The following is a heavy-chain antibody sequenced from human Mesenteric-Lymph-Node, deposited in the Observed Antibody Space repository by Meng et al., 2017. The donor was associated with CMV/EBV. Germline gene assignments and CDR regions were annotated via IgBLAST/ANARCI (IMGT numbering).Heavy chain of an antibody. V-gene: IGHV1-69*05. Sequence: FRTYGITGVRQAPGQGLEWMGGSIPIFGTTKSAQKFRDRVTISTDDSSNTAYMELNSLTSDDTAVYYCAREVGVQNWNDEKWFDPWGQGTLVTVSS. CDR2: SIPIFGTT. D-gene: IGHD1-1*01. J-gene: IGHJ5*02. CDR1: FRTYG. CDR3: AREVGVQNWNDEKWFDP.